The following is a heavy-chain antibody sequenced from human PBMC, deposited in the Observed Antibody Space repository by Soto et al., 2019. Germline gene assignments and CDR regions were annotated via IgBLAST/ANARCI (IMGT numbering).Heavy chain of an antibody. D-gene: IGHD3-22*01. Sequence: TLCLSCPVSGVSISSGGYYWSWIRQHPGKGLEWIGYIYYSGSTYYNPSLKSRVTISVDTSKNQFSLKLSSVTAADTAVYYCARAAGDYYDSSGYSLNWFDPWGQGTLVTAPQ. V-gene: IGHV4-31*03. CDR2: IYYSGST. CDR3: ARAAGDYYDSSGYSLNWFDP. J-gene: IGHJ5*02. CDR1: GVSISSGGYY.